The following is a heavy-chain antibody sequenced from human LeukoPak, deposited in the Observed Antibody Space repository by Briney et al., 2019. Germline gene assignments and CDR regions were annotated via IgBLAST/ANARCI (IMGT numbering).Heavy chain of an antibody. D-gene: IGHD3-22*01. CDR2: IIPIFGTA. Sequence: SVKVSCKASGGTFSSYAISWVRQAPGQGLEWMGRIIPIFGTANYAQRFQGRVTITTDESTSTAYMELSSLRSEDTAVYYCARIQLRDYYDSSGYYYRAFDIWGQGTMVTVSS. CDR1: GGTFSSYA. CDR3: ARIQLRDYYDSSGYYYRAFDI. V-gene: IGHV1-69*05. J-gene: IGHJ3*02.